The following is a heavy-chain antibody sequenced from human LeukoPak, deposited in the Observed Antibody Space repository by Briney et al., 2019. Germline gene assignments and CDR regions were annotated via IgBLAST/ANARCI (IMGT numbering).Heavy chain of an antibody. CDR2: IYISGDT. Sequence: PSETLSLTCTVSGGSVSTSYWSWIRQPAGKGLEWMGRIYISGDTKYNPSLKSRITMSLDVSNNQFSLRLRSVTVADTAVYFCARLIAEVGCGTNYFDNWGQGTLVTVSS. CDR3: ARLIAEVGCGTNYFDN. V-gene: IGHV4-4*07. CDR1: GGSVSTSY. J-gene: IGHJ4*02. D-gene: IGHD6-13*01.